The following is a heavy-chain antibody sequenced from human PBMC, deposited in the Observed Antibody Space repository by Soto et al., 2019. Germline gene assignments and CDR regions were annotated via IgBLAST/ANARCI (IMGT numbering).Heavy chain of an antibody. J-gene: IGHJ4*02. CDR3: ARYPRLDC. CDR1: GFTFRSSP. V-gene: IGHV3-23*01. D-gene: IGHD2-2*02. CDR2: INGGDDSK. Sequence: GGSMRLSCAVSGFTFRSSPMSWVRRAPGKGLEWVSGINGGDDSKHYAESLRSRVTISIDTSKNQFSLQLSSVTAADTAVYFCARYPRLDCWGQGTLVTVSS.